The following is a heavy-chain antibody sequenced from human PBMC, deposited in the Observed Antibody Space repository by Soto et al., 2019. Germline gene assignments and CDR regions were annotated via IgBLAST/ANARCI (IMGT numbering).Heavy chain of an antibody. CDR2: IRRKANSYTT. J-gene: IGHJ6*02. CDR1: GLIFSDYD. D-gene: IGHD6-19*01. Sequence: EVQLVESGGGLVQPGGSLRLSCAASGLIFSDYDMDWVRQAPGKGLEWVGRIRRKANSYTTEYAASVKGRFTISTDDSKNSLYLQMNSRKSEDTAVYYCAMLGGWSGGSSGMDVWGQGTTVTVSS. CDR3: AMLGGWSGGSSGMDV. V-gene: IGHV3-72*01.